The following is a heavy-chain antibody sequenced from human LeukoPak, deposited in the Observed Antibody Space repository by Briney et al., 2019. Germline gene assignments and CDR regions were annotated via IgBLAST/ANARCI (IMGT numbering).Heavy chain of an antibody. V-gene: IGHV3-30*18. CDR1: GFTFSSYG. J-gene: IGHJ4*02. CDR3: AKDTRYSYDLGYYFDY. Sequence: GRSLRLSCAASGFTFSSYGMHWVRQAPGKGLEWVAVISYDGSNKYYADSVKGRFTISRDNSKNTLYLQMNSLRAEDTAVYYCAKDTRYSYDLGYYFDYWGQGTLVTVSS. D-gene: IGHD5-18*01. CDR2: ISYDGSNK.